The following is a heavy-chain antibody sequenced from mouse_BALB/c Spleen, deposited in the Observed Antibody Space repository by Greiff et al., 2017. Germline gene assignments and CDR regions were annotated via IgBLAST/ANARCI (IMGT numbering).Heavy chain of an antibody. CDR3: ARVGYRAYWYFDD. J-gene: IGHJ1*01. Sequence: VQLQQSGAELVKPGASVKLSCTASGFNINDTYMHWVKQRPEQGLEWIGRIDPANGNTKYDPKFQGKATITADTSSNTAYLQLSSLTSADTAVYYCARVGYRAYWYFDDWGAGTTVTVSS. V-gene: IGHV14-3*02. D-gene: IGHD2-14*01. CDR1: GFNINDTY. CDR2: IDPANGNT.